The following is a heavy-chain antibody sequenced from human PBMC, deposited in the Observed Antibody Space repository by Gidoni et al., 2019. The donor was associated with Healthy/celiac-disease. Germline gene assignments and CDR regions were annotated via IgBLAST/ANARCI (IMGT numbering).Heavy chain of an antibody. D-gene: IGHD4-17*01. CDR2: SSSSSIYI. CDR1: GFTFSSYS. V-gene: IGHV3-21*01. J-gene: IGHJ6*02. Sequence: EVQLVESGGGLVKPGWSLRLSCAASGFTFSSYSMNWVRQAPGKGLEWVSSSSSSSIYIYYADSVKGRFTISRDNAKNSLYLQMNSLRAEDTAVYYCARDGATVTRGYYYYGMDVWGQGTTVTVSS. CDR3: ARDGATVTRGYYYYGMDV.